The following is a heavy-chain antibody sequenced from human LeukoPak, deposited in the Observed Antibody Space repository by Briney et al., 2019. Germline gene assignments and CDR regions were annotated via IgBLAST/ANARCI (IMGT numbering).Heavy chain of an antibody. J-gene: IGHJ5*02. CDR3: VKTNGGYSGYDGGWFDP. CDR2: ISSNGGST. Sequence: GGSLRLSCSASGFTFSSYAMHWVRQAPGKGLEYVSAISSNGGSTYYADSVKGRFTISRDNSKNTLYLQMSSLRAEDTTVYYCVKTNGGYSGYDGGWFDPWGQGTLVTASS. D-gene: IGHD5-12*01. V-gene: IGHV3-64D*06. CDR1: GFTFSSYA.